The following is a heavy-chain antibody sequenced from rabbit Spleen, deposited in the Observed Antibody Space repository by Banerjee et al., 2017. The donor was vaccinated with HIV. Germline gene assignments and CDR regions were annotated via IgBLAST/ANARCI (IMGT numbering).Heavy chain of an antibody. CDR3: ARDLPGVIGWNFNL. D-gene: IGHD1-1*01. CDR1: GFSFSNKAV. CDR2: INAITDKP. Sequence: QEQLVESGGGLVQPGGSLKLSCTASGFSFSNKAVMCWVRQAPGKGLEWIACINAITDKPVHATWAKGRFTISKASWTTVTLQMTSLTAADTASYFCARDLPGVIGWNFNLWGPGTLVTVS. J-gene: IGHJ4*01. V-gene: IGHV1S45*01.